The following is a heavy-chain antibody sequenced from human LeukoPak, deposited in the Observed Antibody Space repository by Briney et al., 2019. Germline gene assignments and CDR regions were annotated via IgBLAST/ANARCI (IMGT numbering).Heavy chain of an antibody. CDR1: GFTFSSYA. CDR3: ARDSWELPASGAFDI. V-gene: IGHV3-30-3*01. J-gene: IGHJ3*02. D-gene: IGHD1-26*01. Sequence: SGGSLRLSCAASGFTFSSYAMHWVRQAPGKGLEWVAVISYDGSNKYYADSVKGRFTISRDNSKNTLYLQMNSLRAEDTAVYYCARDSWELPASGAFDIWGQGTMVTVSS. CDR2: ISYDGSNK.